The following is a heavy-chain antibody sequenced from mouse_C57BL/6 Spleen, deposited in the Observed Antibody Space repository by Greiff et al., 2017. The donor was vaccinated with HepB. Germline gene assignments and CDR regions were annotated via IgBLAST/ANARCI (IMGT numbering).Heavy chain of an antibody. CDR3: TTSVYYYGSSLAWFAY. CDR2: IDPEDGDT. D-gene: IGHD1-1*01. J-gene: IGHJ3*01. CDR1: GFNIKDYY. Sequence: VHVKQSGAELVRPGASVKLSCTASGFNIKDYYMHWVKQRPEQGLEWIGRIDPEDGDTEYAPKFQGKATMTADTSSNTAYLQLSSLTSEDTAVYYGTTSVYYYGSSLAWFAYWGQGTLVTVSA. V-gene: IGHV14-1*01.